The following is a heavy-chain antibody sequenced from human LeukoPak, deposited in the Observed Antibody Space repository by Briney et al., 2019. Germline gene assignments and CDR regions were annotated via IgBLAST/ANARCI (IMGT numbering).Heavy chain of an antibody. D-gene: IGHD1-26*01. CDR3: ARDRRVVVGATSAFDY. CDR2: INPNSGGT. CDR1: GYTFTGYY. V-gene: IGHV1-2*02. Sequence: ASVKVSCKASGYTFTGYYMHWVRQAPGQGLEWMGWINPNSGGTNYAQKFQGRVTMTWDTSISTAYMELSRLRSDDTAVYYCARDRRVVVGATSAFDYWGQGTLVTVSS. J-gene: IGHJ4*02.